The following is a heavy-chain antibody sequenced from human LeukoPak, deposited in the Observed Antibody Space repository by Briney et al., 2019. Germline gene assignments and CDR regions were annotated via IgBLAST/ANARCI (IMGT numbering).Heavy chain of an antibody. J-gene: IGHJ3*02. CDR3: ARDPTTVTKGLDI. CDR1: GGSISSHY. Sequence: SETLSLTCTVSGGSISSHYWSWIRQPPGKGLEWIGYISSIGSTNYNPSLKSRVTISVDTSKNQFSLKLTSVTAAHTAVYFCARDPTTVTKGLDIWGQGTMVTVSS. D-gene: IGHD4-17*01. CDR2: ISSIGST. V-gene: IGHV4-59*11.